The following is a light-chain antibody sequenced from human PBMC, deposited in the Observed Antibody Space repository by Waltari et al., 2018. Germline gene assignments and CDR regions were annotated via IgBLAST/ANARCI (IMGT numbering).Light chain of an antibody. V-gene: IGLV2-14*03. J-gene: IGLJ3*02. CDR3: SSYTSNISWV. CDR1: SSDIGGYNY. Sequence: QSALAQPASVSGLPGQSISISCTGTSSDIGGYNYLSWYQQHSGKAPKVILYDVTYRPSGISNRFSGSKSGNTASLTIYGLQAEDEAYYYCSSYTSNISWVFGGGTKLTVL. CDR2: DVT.